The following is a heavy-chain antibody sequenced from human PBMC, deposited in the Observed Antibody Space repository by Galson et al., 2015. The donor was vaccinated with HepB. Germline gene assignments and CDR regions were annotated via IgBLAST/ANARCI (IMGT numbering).Heavy chain of an antibody. V-gene: IGHV1-2*06. J-gene: IGHJ5*02. D-gene: IGHD3-3*01. CDR1: GYTFTGYY. CDR3: ARDFDFWSGYEIEPHNWFDP. CDR2: INPNSGGT. Sequence: SVKVSCKASGYTFTGYYMHWVRQAPGQGLEWMGRINPNSGGTNYAQKFQGRVTMTRDTSISTAYMELSRLRSDDTAVYYCARDFDFWSGYEIEPHNWFDPWGQGTLVTVSS.